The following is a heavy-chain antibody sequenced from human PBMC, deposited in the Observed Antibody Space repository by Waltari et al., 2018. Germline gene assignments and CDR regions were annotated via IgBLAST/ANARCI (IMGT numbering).Heavy chain of an antibody. CDR1: GFTFSSYG. CDR2: IWYDGSNK. Sequence: QVQLVESGGGVVQPGRSLRLSCAASGFTFSSYGMHWVRQAPGKGLEWVAVIWYDGSNKYYADSVKGRFTISRDNSKNTLYLQMNSLRSDDTAVYYCARSYRGGDIDYWGQGTLVTVSS. CDR3: ARSYRGGDIDY. J-gene: IGHJ4*02. V-gene: IGHV3-33*08. D-gene: IGHD2-21*02.